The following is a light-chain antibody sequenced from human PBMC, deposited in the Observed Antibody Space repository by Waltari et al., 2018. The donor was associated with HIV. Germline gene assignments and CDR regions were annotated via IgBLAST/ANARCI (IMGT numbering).Light chain of an antibody. CDR1: QSVSSSY. V-gene: IGKV3-20*01. CDR2: GAS. CDR3: QQYGSSPRT. Sequence: EIVLTQSPGTLSLSPGERATLSCRASQSVSSSYLAWYQQKPGQAPRLLIYGASSRATGISDMFSGSGSGTDFTLTISRLEPEDFAVYYCQQYGSSPRTFGGGTKVEIK. J-gene: IGKJ4*01.